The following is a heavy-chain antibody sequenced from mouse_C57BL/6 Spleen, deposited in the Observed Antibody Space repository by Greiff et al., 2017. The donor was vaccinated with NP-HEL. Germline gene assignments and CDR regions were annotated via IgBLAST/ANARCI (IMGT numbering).Heavy chain of an antibody. Sequence: QVQLQQPGAELVKPGASVKLSCKASGYTFTSYWMHWVKQRPGQGLEWIGMIHPNSGSTNYNEKFKSKATLTVDKSSSTAYMQLSSLTSEDSAVYYCAREGTGIYYFDYWGQGTTLTVSS. CDR1: GYTFTSYW. CDR3: AREGTGIYYFDY. D-gene: IGHD4-1*01. J-gene: IGHJ2*01. CDR2: IHPNSGST. V-gene: IGHV1-64*01.